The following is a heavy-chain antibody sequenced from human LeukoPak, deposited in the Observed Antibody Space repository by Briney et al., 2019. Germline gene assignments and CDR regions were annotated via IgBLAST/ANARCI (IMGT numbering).Heavy chain of an antibody. J-gene: IGHJ5*02. Sequence: SETLSLTCAVYGGSFSGYYWSWIRQPPGKGLEWIGEINHSGSTNYNPSLKSRVTISVDTSKNQFSLKLSSVTAADTAVYYCARRVVPAARSSRWLDPWGQGTLVTVSS. D-gene: IGHD2-2*01. CDR1: GGSFSGYY. CDR3: ARRVVPAARSSRWLDP. V-gene: IGHV4-34*01. CDR2: INHSGST.